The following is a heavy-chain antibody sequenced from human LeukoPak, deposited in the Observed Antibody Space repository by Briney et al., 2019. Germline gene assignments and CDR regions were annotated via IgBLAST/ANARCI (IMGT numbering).Heavy chain of an antibody. CDR1: GYTFTGHY. D-gene: IGHD5-18*01. V-gene: IGHV1-2*06. CDR3: ARKDLSGYSSLDY. J-gene: IGHJ4*02. CDR2: INPNSGGT. Sequence: ASVKVSCKASGYTFTGHYMHWVRQAPGQGLEWVGRINPNSGGTNYAQKFQGRVTMTRDTSVSTAYMELSWLTFDDTAVYYCARKDLSGYSSLDYWGQGTLVTVSS.